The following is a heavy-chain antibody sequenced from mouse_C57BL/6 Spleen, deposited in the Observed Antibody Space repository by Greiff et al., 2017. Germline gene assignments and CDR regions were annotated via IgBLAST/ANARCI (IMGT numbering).Heavy chain of an antibody. CDR1: GFSFNTYA. D-gene: IGHD2-4*01. J-gene: IGHJ3*01. CDR2: IRSKSNNYAT. V-gene: IGHV10-1*01. CDR3: VRHGDYDGGFAY. Sequence: GGGLVQPKGSLKLSCAASGFSFNTYAMNWVRQAPGKGLEWVARIRSKSNNYATYYADSVKDRFTISRDDSESMLYLQMNNLKTEDTAMYYCVRHGDYDGGFAYWGQGTLVTVSA.